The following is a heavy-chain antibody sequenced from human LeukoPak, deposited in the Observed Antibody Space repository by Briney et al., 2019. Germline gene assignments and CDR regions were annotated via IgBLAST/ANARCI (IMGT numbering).Heavy chain of an antibody. D-gene: IGHD5-18*01. Sequence: GGSLRLSCAASGFIFSSYGMHWVRQAPGKGLEWVAVIWYDGSNKYYADSVKGRFTISRDNSKNTLYLQMNSLRAEDTAVYYCARDRDSYGYGLYYFDYWGQGTLVTVSS. J-gene: IGHJ4*02. CDR3: ARDRDSYGYGLYYFDY. CDR2: IWYDGSNK. V-gene: IGHV3-33*01. CDR1: GFIFSSYG.